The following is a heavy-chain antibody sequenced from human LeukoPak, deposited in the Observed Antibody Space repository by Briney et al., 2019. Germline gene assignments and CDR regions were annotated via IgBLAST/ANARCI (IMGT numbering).Heavy chain of an antibody. Sequence: GXGLEXVXHIGTGTDTHYSGSVRGRFTISRENAKNSLYLQMNSLRAGDTAVYYCARDRSRGTTVTTFGYWGQGTLVTVSS. CDR2: IGTGTDT. CDR3: ARDRSRGTTVTTFGY. D-gene: IGHD4-17*01. V-gene: IGHV3-13*01. J-gene: IGHJ4*02.